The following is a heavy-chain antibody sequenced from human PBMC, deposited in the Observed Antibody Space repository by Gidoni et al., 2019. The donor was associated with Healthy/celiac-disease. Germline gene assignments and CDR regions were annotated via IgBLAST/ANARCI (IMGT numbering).Heavy chain of an antibody. J-gene: IGHJ3*02. CDR3: ATASSSGWYAFDI. Sequence: QVQLVQSGAEVKKPGASVTVSCKVSGYTLTDLSMHWVRQAPGKGLEWMGGVDPEDGETIDAQKFQGRVTMTEDTSTDTAYMELSSLRSEDTAVYYCATASSSGWYAFDIWGQGTMVTVSS. D-gene: IGHD6-19*01. CDR1: GYTLTDLS. CDR2: VDPEDGET. V-gene: IGHV1-24*01.